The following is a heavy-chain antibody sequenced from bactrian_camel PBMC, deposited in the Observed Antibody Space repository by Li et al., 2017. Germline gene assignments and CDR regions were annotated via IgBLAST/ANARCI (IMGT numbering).Heavy chain of an antibody. D-gene: IGHD4*01. CDR2: IRIGAGIT. CDR1: AYTYVSC. J-gene: IGHJ4*01. V-gene: IGHV3S63*01. Sequence: HVQLVESGGGSVQAGGSLRLSCAASAYTYVSCMGWFRQAPGKEREGVADIRIGAGITYYAGSVKGRFTISHDDAKNTLYLQMNSLKPEDTAMYYCTADTVKASLATIAQFAAYEGHGTQVTVS.